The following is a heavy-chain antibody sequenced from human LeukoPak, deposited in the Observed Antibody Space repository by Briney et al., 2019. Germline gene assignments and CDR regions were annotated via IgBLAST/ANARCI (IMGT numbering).Heavy chain of an antibody. CDR2: ISGSGGST. CDR1: GFTFNGYA. J-gene: IGHJ4*02. D-gene: IGHD4-17*01. Sequence: GGSLRLSCAASGFTFNGYAISWVRQAPGKGLEWVSSISGSGGSTYYADSVKGRFTISRDNSKNTLYLQMNSLRAAGTAVYYCAKGTMVTTYNWDHWGQGTLVTVSS. CDR3: AKGTMVTTYNWDH. V-gene: IGHV3-23*01.